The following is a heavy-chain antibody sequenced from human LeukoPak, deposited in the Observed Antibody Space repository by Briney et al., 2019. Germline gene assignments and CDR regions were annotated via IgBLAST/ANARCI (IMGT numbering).Heavy chain of an antibody. Sequence: KSSQTLSLTCTVSGGSISSGGYYWSWIRQHPGKGLEWIGYIYYSGSTYYNPSLKSRFTIPVDTSKNQFSLKLSSVTAADTAVYYCAREKVGYYDSSGKGHFDYWGQGTLVTVSS. CDR3: AREKVGYYDSSGKGHFDY. J-gene: IGHJ4*02. CDR2: IYYSGST. D-gene: IGHD3-22*01. CDR1: GGSISSGGYY. V-gene: IGHV4-31*03.